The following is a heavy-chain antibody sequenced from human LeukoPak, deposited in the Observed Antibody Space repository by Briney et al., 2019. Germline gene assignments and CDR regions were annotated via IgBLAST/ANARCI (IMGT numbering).Heavy chain of an antibody. V-gene: IGHV4-34*01. CDR2: INHSGST. D-gene: IGHD2-2*01. Sequence: SETLSLTCAVYGGSFSGYYWSWIRQPPGKGLEWIGEINHSGSTNYNPSLKSRVTISVDTSKNQFSLKLSSVTAADTAVYYCARGYCSSTSCRAFDIWGQGTMATVSS. J-gene: IGHJ3*02. CDR3: ARGYCSSTSCRAFDI. CDR1: GGSFSGYY.